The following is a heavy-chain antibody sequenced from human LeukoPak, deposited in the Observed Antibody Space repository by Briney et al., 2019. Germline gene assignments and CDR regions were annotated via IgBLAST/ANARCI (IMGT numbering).Heavy chain of an antibody. V-gene: IGHV3-21*01. CDR1: GFTFSSYW. CDR3: ARVDPGSYLMFYYVDF. D-gene: IGHD3-10*01. Sequence: PGGSLRLSCAASGFTFSSYWMHWVRQAPGKGLVWVSSISTSSSYIYYADSVKGRFTISRDNAKNSLYLQMNSLRAEDTAVYYCARVDPGSYLMFYYVDFWGQGTLVTVSS. CDR2: ISTSSSYI. J-gene: IGHJ4*02.